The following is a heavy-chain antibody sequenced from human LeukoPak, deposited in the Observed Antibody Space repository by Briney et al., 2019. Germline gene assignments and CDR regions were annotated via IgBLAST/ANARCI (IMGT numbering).Heavy chain of an antibody. CDR2: INPNTGDT. CDR3: ARRFDYGNHAFHHYYMDV. CDR1: GYLFIVYN. J-gene: IGHJ6*03. D-gene: IGHD4-11*01. Sequence: ASVKVSCKASGYLFIVYNIHWVRQAPGQRLEWVGWINPNTGDTNYAQKFQGRVTMTRDTSISTVYMELRSLTYEDTALYYCARRFDYGNHAFHHYYMDVWGKGTTVSVSS. V-gene: IGHV1-2*02.